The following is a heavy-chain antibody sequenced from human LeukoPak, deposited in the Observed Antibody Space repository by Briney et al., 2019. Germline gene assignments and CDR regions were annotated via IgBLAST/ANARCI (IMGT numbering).Heavy chain of an antibody. V-gene: IGHV4-39*07. J-gene: IGHJ5*02. CDR1: GGSISSSSYY. CDR2: IYYSGST. Sequence: SETLSLTCTVSGGSISSSSYYWGWIRQPPGKGLEWIGSIYYSGSTYYNPSLKSRVTISVDTSKNQFSLKLSSVTAADTAVYYCARGLYCTNGVCCMGPFDPWGQGTLVTVSS. CDR3: ARGLYCTNGVCCMGPFDP. D-gene: IGHD2-8*01.